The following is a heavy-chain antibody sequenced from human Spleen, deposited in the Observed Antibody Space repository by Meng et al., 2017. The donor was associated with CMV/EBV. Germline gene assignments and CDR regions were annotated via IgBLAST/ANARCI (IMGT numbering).Heavy chain of an antibody. J-gene: IGHJ4*02. CDR3: ARLSFFDSHGLDY. V-gene: IGHV1-2*02. D-gene: IGHD3-16*02. CDR2: INPNSGAT. Sequence: KPYGYTFNNYHVHWVRQAHGQGLEWMGWINPNSGATTSLQKFQGRFTMTSDSSITTAYMELSSLRSDDTAVYYCARLSFFDSHGLDYWGQGTLVTVSS. CDR1: GYTFNNYH.